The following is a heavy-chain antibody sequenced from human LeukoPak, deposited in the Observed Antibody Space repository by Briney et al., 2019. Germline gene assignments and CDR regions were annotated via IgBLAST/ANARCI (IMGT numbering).Heavy chain of an antibody. CDR2: INPNSGGT. Sequence: ASVKVSCKASGFTFTAYYMHWVRQAPGQGLEWMGWINPNSGGTNYAQKFQGRVTMTRDTSISTAYMELSRLRSDDTAVYYCARGLAPGWGYYHYYMDVWGKGTTVTISS. V-gene: IGHV1-2*02. D-gene: IGHD6-19*01. CDR3: ARGLAPGWGYYHYYMDV. J-gene: IGHJ6*03. CDR1: GFTFTAYY.